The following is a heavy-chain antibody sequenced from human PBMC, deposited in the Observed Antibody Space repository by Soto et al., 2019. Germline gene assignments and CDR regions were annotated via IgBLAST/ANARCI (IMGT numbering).Heavy chain of an antibody. V-gene: IGHV4-39*01. CDR1: GGSISSSSYY. CDR3: AITVGMDIVVVVAARDVDGMDV. D-gene: IGHD2-15*01. Sequence: SETLSLTCTVSGGSISSSSYYWGWIRQPPGKGLERIGSIYYSGSTYYTPSLKSRFTISVDTSNNLFSLKLSSVTAADTAVYYCAITVGMDIVVVVAARDVDGMDVWGQGTTVTVSS. J-gene: IGHJ6*02. CDR2: IYYSGST.